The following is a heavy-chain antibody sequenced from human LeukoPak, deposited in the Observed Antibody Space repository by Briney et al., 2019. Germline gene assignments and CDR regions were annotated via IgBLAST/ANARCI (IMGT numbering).Heavy chain of an antibody. V-gene: IGHV1-69*05. J-gene: IGHJ4*02. Sequence: SVKVSCKASGGTFSSYAISLVRQAPGQGLEWMGGIIPIFGTANYAQKFQGRVTITTDESTSTAYMELSSLRSEDTAVYYCATREYDSSGYYFFDYWGQGTLVTVSS. D-gene: IGHD3-22*01. CDR1: GGTFSSYA. CDR3: ATREYDSSGYYFFDY. CDR2: IIPIFGTA.